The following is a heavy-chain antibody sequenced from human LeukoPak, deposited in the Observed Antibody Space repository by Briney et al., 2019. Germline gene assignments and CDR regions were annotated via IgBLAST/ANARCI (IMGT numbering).Heavy chain of an antibody. CDR1: EFSFETYW. J-gene: IGHJ6*03. CDR2: INEDGSEK. CDR3: ARGETMDV. V-gene: IGHV3-7*01. D-gene: IGHD5-24*01. Sequence: GGSLRLSCVAPEFSFETYWMSWVRQATGKGPEWVANINEDGSEKHYVGSLRGRFTIYRDNADNSLHLQMNCLRPEDMAVYYCARGETMDVWGKGTTVTVSS.